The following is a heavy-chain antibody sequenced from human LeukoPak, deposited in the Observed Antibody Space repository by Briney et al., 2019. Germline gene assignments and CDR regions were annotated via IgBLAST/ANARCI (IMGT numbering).Heavy chain of an antibody. D-gene: IGHD7-27*01. CDR2: IRYDGSNK. V-gene: IGHV3-30*02. Sequence: GGSLRLSCAASGFIFSNYGMYWVRQAPGKGLEWVAFIRYDGSNKYYTDSVRGRFTISRDNSKNTLDLQMNSLRAEDTAMYYCARALQSWGRDDAFDIWGQGTMVTVSS. J-gene: IGHJ3*02. CDR1: GFIFSNYG. CDR3: ARALQSWGRDDAFDI.